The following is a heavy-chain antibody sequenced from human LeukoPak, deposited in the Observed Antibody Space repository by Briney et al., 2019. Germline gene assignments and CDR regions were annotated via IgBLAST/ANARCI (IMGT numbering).Heavy chain of an antibody. CDR1: GGSISSYY. J-gene: IGHJ3*02. Sequence: SETLSLTCTVSGGSISSYYWSWIRQPPGKGLEWIGYIYYSGSTNYNPSLKSRVTISVDTSKNQFSLKLSSVTAADTAVYYCARVMGGLTSRTDAFDIWGQGTMVTVSS. CDR2: IYYSGST. V-gene: IGHV4-59*01. D-gene: IGHD2-2*01. CDR3: ARVMGGLTSRTDAFDI.